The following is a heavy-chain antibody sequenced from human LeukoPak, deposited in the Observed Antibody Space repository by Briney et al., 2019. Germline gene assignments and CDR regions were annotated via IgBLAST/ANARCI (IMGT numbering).Heavy chain of an antibody. CDR3: ARVAKYYYDSSGYL. CDR1: GGSISSGSYY. D-gene: IGHD3-22*01. Sequence: SETLSLTCTVSGGSISSGSYYWSWIRQPAGKGLEWIGHIYTSGSTNYNPSLKSRVTISGDTSKNQFSLKLSSVTAADTAVYYCARVAKYYYDSSGYLWGQGTRVTVSS. J-gene: IGHJ5*02. CDR2: IYTSGST. V-gene: IGHV4-61*09.